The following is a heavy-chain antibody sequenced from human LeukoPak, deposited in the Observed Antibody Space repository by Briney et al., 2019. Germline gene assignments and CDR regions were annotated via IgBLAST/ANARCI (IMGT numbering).Heavy chain of an antibody. V-gene: IGHV3-23*01. CDR1: GFTFNTEV. Sequence: PGGSLRLSCEASGFTFNTEVMSWVRQAPGKGLECVSAISGSGGDTYYADSVKGRFTISRDNSKNMLYLQMNSLSAEDTALYYCAKVSGRIQIWPQPFGDGMDVWGQGTTVTVSS. J-gene: IGHJ6*02. D-gene: IGHD3-10*01. CDR2: ISGSGGDT. CDR3: AKVSGRIQIWPQPFGDGMDV.